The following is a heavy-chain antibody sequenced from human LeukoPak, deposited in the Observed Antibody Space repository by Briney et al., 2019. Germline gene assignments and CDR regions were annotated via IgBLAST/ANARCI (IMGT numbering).Heavy chain of an antibody. V-gene: IGHV4-59*01. D-gene: IGHD1-26*01. CDR3: ARGEWELPNWFDP. J-gene: IGHJ5*02. Sequence: SETLSLTCTVSGGSISSYYWSWIRQPPGKGLEWIGDIYYSGYTNYNPSLKGRVTISVDTSKNQFSLKLSSVTAADTAVYYCARGEWELPNWFDPWGQGTLVTVSS. CDR1: GGSISSYY. CDR2: IYYSGYT.